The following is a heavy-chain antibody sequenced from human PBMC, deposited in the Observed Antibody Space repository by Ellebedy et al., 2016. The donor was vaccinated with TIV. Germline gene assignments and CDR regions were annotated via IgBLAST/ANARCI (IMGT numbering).Heavy chain of an antibody. V-gene: IGHV1-69*04. CDR1: GGTFSSYA. J-gene: IGHJ4*02. D-gene: IGHD1-26*01. CDR2: IIPILGIA. CDR3: ARDSPYSGSYGSYFDY. Sequence: AASVKVSCKASGGTFSSYAISWVRQAPGQGLEWMGRIIPILGIANYAQKFQGRVTITADKSTSTAYMELSSLRSEDTAVYYCARDSPYSGSYGSYFDYWGQGTLVTVSS.